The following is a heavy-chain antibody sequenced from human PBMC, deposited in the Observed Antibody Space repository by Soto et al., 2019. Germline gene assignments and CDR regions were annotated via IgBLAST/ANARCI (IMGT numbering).Heavy chain of an antibody. V-gene: IGHV4-39*01. D-gene: IGHD3-9*01. Sequence: SETLSLTCTVSCDSFSSISYYWGCIRQPPGKGLERIGGIYYSGSTYYNPSLKSRATIFVDTSKNQFSLKLSSVTAADTAVYYCGRLEGLATISYYFDYWGQGALVTVSS. CDR1: CDSFSSISYY. CDR2: IYYSGST. CDR3: GRLEGLATISYYFDY. J-gene: IGHJ4*02.